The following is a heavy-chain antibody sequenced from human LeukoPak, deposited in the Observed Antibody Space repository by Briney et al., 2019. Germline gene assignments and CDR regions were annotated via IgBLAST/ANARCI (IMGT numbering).Heavy chain of an antibody. V-gene: IGHV3-33*01. J-gene: IGHJ3*01. CDR1: GFTFSTYG. CDR2: IWHDGSIK. Sequence: GRSLRLSCAASGFTFSTYGMHWVRQAPGKGLEWVAVIWHDGSIKYYADSVKGRFTISRDNSKNTLYLRMNSLRAEDTAVYYCARAVGPFDFWGPGTIVIVSS. CDR3: ARAVGPFDF.